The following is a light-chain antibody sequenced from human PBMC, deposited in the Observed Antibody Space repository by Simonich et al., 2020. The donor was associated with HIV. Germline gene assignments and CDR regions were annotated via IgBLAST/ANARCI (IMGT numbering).Light chain of an antibody. V-gene: IGKV3D-20*01. J-gene: IGKJ2*01. CDR3: QQYGSSPYT. CDR2: DAS. CDR1: QSVSSN. Sequence: EIVMTQSPATLSVSPGERAPPSCRASQSVSSNLAWYQQTPGLAPRRRIYDASRRATGIPDRFSGSGSGTDFTLTISRLEPEDFAVYYCQQYGSSPYTFGQGTKLEIK.